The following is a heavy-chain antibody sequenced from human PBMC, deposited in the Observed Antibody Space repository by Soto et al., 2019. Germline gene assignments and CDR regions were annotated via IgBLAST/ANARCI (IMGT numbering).Heavy chain of an antibody. CDR3: ARASITMVRGPTRFDP. CDR2: IYYSGST. J-gene: IGHJ5*02. D-gene: IGHD3-10*01. CDR1: GGSISSYY. Sequence: SETLSLTCTVSGGSISSYYWRWIRQPPGKGLEWIGYIYYSGSTNYNPSLKSRVTISVDTSKNQFSLKLSSVTAADTAVYYCARASITMVRGPTRFDPWGQGTLVTVSS. V-gene: IGHV4-59*01.